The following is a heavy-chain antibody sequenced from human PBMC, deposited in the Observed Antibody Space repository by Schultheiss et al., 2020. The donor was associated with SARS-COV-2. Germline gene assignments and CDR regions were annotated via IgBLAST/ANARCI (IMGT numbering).Heavy chain of an antibody. CDR2: IYYSGST. V-gene: IGHV4-4*02. CDR1: GGSISSSNW. J-gene: IGHJ4*02. Sequence: SETLSLTCAVSGGSISSSNWWSWVRQPPGKGLEWIGYIYYSGSTNYNPSLKSRVTISVDTSKNQFSLKLSSVTAADTAVYYCARELWGSGSYFEGIFDYWGQGTLVTVSS. D-gene: IGHD3-10*01. CDR3: ARELWGSGSYFEGIFDY.